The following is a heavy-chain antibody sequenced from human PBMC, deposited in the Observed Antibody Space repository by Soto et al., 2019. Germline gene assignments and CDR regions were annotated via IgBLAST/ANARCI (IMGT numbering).Heavy chain of an antibody. J-gene: IGHJ3*02. V-gene: IGHV1-69*13. Sequence: GASVKVSCKASGGTFSSYAISWVRQAPGQGLEWMGGIIPIFGTANYAQKFQGRVTITADESTSTAYMELSSLRSEDTAVYYCVRGPAPRNYYDSSGYAFDIWGQGTMVTVSS. CDR3: VRGPAPRNYYDSSGYAFDI. D-gene: IGHD3-22*01. CDR1: GGTFSSYA. CDR2: IIPIFGTA.